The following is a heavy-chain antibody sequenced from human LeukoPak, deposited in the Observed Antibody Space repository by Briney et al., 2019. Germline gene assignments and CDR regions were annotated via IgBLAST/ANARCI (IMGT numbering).Heavy chain of an antibody. Sequence: GGSLRLSCAASGFTFSSHAMHWVRQAPGKGLEWVAVISYDGSNKYYADSVKGRFTISGDDSKNTVYLQMNSLRAEDTAVYYCARRLYSSTWYEIDYWGQGTLVTVSS. D-gene: IGHD6-13*01. CDR1: GFTFSSHA. V-gene: IGHV3-30-3*01. J-gene: IGHJ4*02. CDR2: ISYDGSNK. CDR3: ARRLYSSTWYEIDY.